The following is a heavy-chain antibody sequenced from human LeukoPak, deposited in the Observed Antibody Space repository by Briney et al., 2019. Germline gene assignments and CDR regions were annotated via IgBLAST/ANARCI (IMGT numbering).Heavy chain of an antibody. V-gene: IGHV3-30*03. Sequence: GGSLRLSCAASGFTFSSYGMHWVRQAPGKGLEWVAVISYDGSNKYHADSVKGRFTISRDNSKNTLYLQMNSLRAEDTAVYYCARDRNGLHDYWGQGTLVTVSS. J-gene: IGHJ4*02. CDR3: ARDRNGLHDY. D-gene: IGHD2-15*01. CDR1: GFTFSSYG. CDR2: ISYDGSNK.